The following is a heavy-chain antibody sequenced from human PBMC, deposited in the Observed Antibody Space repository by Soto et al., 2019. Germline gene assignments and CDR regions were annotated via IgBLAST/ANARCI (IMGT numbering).Heavy chain of an antibody. J-gene: IGHJ6*03. CDR1: GFTFSDHY. D-gene: IGHD1-7*01. CDR3: ARANWNYIKVYYMDV. V-gene: IGHV3-72*01. Sequence: EVQLMESGGGLVQPGGSLSLSCAASGFTFSDHYMDWVRQAPGKGLEWVARIRDKTKSYTTEYAASVKGRFSISREDSKNSLYLQMNSLKGEDTAVYYCARANWNYIKVYYMDVWGKGTTVTVSS. CDR2: IRDKTKSYTT.